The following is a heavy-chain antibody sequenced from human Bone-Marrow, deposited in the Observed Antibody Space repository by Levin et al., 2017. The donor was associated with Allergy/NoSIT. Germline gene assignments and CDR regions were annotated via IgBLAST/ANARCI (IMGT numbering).Heavy chain of an antibody. D-gene: IGHD2/OR15-2a*01. CDR3: TTGVFFYGREAFDV. J-gene: IGHJ3*01. CDR1: GFPFKNAW. Sequence: LSLTCEASGFPFKNAWMTWVRQAPGKGLEWVGRIKGKTDRGTTDYAAAVQGRFAISRDDSKTTVFLEMNSLRTEDTAVYFCTTGVFFYGREAFDVWGRGTKVIVSS. CDR2: IKGKTDRGTT. V-gene: IGHV3-15*01.